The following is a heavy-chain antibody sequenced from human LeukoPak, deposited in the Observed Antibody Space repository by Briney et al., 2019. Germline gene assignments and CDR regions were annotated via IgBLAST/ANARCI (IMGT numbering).Heavy chain of an antibody. D-gene: IGHD3-3*01. CDR3: ARIFAGFLETYYFDF. CDR1: GFTLGSYW. J-gene: IGHJ4*02. CDR2: IKQDGSEK. V-gene: IGHV3-7*01. Sequence: GGSLRLSCAASGFTLGSYWMSWVRQAPGKGLEWVANIKQDGSEKFYVDSVKGRFTISRDNAKKTLYLQMNSLRAEDTAVYYCARIFAGFLETYYFDFWGQGTLVTVSS.